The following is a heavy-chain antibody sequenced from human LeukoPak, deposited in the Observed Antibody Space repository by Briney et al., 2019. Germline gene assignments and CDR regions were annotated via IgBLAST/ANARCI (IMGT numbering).Heavy chain of an antibody. Sequence: SETLSLTCTASGGSISSYYWSWIRQPPGKGLEWIGYIYYSGSTNYNPSLKSRVTISVDTSKNQFSLKLSSVTAADTAVYYCARTEVVGATTSFDYWGQGTLVTVSS. CDR3: ARTEVVGATTSFDY. J-gene: IGHJ4*02. V-gene: IGHV4-59*01. CDR1: GGSISSYY. CDR2: IYYSGST. D-gene: IGHD1-26*01.